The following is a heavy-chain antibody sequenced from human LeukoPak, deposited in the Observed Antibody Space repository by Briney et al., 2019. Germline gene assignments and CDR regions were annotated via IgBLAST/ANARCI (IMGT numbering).Heavy chain of an antibody. Sequence: GGSLRLSCVASGXSFSDHHMTWIRQAPGKGLEWLSYIATGSHFTKFADSVRGRFTISRDNAKNSLYLQMNSLRAEDTAVYYCARDGTWGPGTLVTVSS. D-gene: IGHD1-26*01. J-gene: IGHJ5*02. CDR3: ARDGT. CDR2: IATGSHFT. CDR1: GXSFSDHH. V-gene: IGHV3-11*06.